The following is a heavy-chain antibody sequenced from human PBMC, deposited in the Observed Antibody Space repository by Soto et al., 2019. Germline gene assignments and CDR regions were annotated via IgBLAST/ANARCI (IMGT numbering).Heavy chain of an antibody. V-gene: IGHV4-4*02. CDR3: ARGRICSGATCSYALDI. Sequence: SETLSLTCAVSSASISSRNWWSWVRQPPGKGLEWIGDIFHSGSTNYNPSLKRRVTISVDKSNNQFSLRLSSATAADTAVYYCARGRICSGATCSYALDIWGQGTMVTVSS. CDR2: IFHSGST. CDR1: SASISSRNW. D-gene: IGHD6-25*01. J-gene: IGHJ3*02.